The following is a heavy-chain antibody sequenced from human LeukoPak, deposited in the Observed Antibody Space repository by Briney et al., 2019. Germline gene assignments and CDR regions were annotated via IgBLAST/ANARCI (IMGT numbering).Heavy chain of an antibody. V-gene: IGHV3-21*06. CDR1: GFTFSSYS. CDR3: AKVLIADSYYDSTGAHDGFDM. Sequence: GGSLRLSCAASGFTFSSYSMNWVRQAPGKGLEWVSSVSSSSRYINYADSVTGRLTISRDNAKNSVFLQMNSLRAEDTAVYYCAKVLIADSYYDSTGAHDGFDMWGQGTMVTVSS. CDR2: VSSSSRYI. D-gene: IGHD3-22*01. J-gene: IGHJ3*02.